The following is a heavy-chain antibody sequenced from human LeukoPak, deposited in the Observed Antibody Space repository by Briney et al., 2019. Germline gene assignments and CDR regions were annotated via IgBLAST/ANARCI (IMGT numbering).Heavy chain of an antibody. D-gene: IGHD1-26*01. CDR3: ARDHWDDAFDI. Sequence: PSETLSLTCTVSGGSISSSSYYWSWIRQPPGKGLEWIGYIYYSGSTNYNPSLKSRVTISVDTSKNQFSLKLSSVTAADTAVYYCARDHWDDAFDIWGQGTMVTVSS. CDR2: IYYSGST. CDR1: GGSISSSSYY. J-gene: IGHJ3*02. V-gene: IGHV4-61*01.